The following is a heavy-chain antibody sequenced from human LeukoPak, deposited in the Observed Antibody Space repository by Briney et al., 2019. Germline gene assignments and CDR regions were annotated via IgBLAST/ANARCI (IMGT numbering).Heavy chain of an antibody. D-gene: IGHD3-22*01. V-gene: IGHV4-31*03. Sequence: PSETLSLTCTVSGGSISSGGYYWSWIRQHPGKGLEWIGYIYYSGSTYYNPSLKSRVTISVDTSKNQFSLKLSSVTAADTAVYYCARVSRHYYDSSGYYNWFDPWGQGTLVTVSS. CDR3: ARVSRHYYDSSGYYNWFDP. J-gene: IGHJ5*02. CDR1: GGSISSGGYY. CDR2: IYYSGST.